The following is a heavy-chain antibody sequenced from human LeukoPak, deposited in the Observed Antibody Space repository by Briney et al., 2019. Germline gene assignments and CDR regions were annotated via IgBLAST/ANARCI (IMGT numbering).Heavy chain of an antibody. V-gene: IGHV4-31*03. D-gene: IGHD3-3*01. CDR3: ARVGGRGEWLYPPFGYYYYGMDV. CDR1: GGSISSGGYY. J-gene: IGHJ6*02. CDR2: IYYSGST. Sequence: PSETLSLTCTVSGGSISSGGYYWSWIRQHPGKGLEWIGYIYYSGSTYYNPSLKSRVTISVDTSKNQFSLKLSSVTAADTAVYYCARVGGRGEWLYPPFGYYYYGMDVWGQGTTVTVSS.